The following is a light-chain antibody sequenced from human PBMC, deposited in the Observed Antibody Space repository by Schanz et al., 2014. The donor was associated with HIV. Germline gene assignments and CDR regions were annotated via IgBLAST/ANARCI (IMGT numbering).Light chain of an antibody. CDR3: CSYAGNTTWV. V-gene: IGLV2-23*01. J-gene: IGLJ3*02. Sequence: QSVLTQPASVSGSPGQSITISCTGTSSNIGTYDLVSWYQQHPGKAPKVIIYEDYKRPSGVSNRFSGSKSGNTASLTISGLRAEDEADYHCCSYAGNTTWVFGGGTKVTVL. CDR2: EDY. CDR1: SSNIGTYDL.